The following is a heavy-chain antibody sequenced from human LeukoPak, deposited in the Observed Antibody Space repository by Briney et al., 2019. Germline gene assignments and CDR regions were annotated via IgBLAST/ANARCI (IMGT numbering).Heavy chain of an antibody. V-gene: IGHV4-39*01. CDR1: GGSISSSSYY. J-gene: IGHJ4*02. Sequence: PSETLSLTCTVSGGSISSSSYYWGWIRQPPGKGLEWFGSIYYSGSTYYNPSLKSRVTISVDTSKNQFSLKLSSVTAADTAVYYCASLYSGSYYYFDYWGQGTLVTVSS. D-gene: IGHD1-26*01. CDR3: ASLYSGSYYYFDY. CDR2: IYYSGST.